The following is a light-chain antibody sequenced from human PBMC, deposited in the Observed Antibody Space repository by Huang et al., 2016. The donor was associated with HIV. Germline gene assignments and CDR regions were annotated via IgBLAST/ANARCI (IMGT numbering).Light chain of an antibody. CDR3: QQYGTSPRT. V-gene: IGKV3-20*01. Sequence: EIVLTQSPGTLSLSPGERATLSCRASQSVSNSYLAWYQQKLGQPPRLLIYGASSRATGIPDRFSGSGSGTDSTLTISRLEPEDFAVYYCQQYGTSPRTFGQGTKLEIK. CDR2: GAS. CDR1: QSVSNSY. J-gene: IGKJ2*01.